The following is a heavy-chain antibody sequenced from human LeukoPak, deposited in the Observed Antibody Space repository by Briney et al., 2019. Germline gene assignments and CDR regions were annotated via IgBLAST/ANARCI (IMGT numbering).Heavy chain of an antibody. D-gene: IGHD5-12*01. CDR1: GFTFSDHY. CDR3: ARGATIATDYYYGLDV. J-gene: IGHJ6*02. Sequence: PGGSLRLSCAASGFTFSDHYMDWVRQAPGKGLEWVGRTRNKARGYTTEYAASVKGRFTISRDDSRNSLYLQMDSLKTEDTAVYYCARGATIATDYYYGLDVWGQGTTVTVSS. CDR2: TRNKARGYTT. V-gene: IGHV3-72*01.